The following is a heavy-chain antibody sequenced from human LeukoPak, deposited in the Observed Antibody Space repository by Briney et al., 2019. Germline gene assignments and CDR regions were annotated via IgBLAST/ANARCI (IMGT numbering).Heavy chain of an antibody. Sequence: GGSLRLSCAASGFTFSSYAMSWVRQAPGKGLEWVSSISGSGNRTYYADPVKGRFTISRDNSKNTLFLQMNSLRAEDTAVYYCAKNLYCGGGSCYPSALGMDVWGQGTTVTVSS. D-gene: IGHD2-15*01. CDR3: AKNLYCGGGSCYPSALGMDV. J-gene: IGHJ6*02. CDR2: ISGSGNRT. V-gene: IGHV3-23*01. CDR1: GFTFSSYA.